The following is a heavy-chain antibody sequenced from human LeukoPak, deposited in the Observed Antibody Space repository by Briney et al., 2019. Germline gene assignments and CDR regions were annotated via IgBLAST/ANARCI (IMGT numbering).Heavy chain of an antibody. CDR1: GYSFTSYW. V-gene: IGHV5-51*01. D-gene: IGHD3-10*01. J-gene: IGHJ5*02. CDR2: IYPGDSST. Sequence: GESLKISCKGSGYSFTSYWIGWVRQMPGKGLECMGIIYPGDSSTRYSPSLQGQVTISADKSISTAYLQWSSLEASDTAMYYCARRQTGAGESQYNWFDPWGQGTLVTVSS. CDR3: ARRQTGAGESQYNWFDP.